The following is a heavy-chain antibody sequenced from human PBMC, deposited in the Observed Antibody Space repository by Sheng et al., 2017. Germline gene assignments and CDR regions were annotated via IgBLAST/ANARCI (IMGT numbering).Heavy chain of an antibody. CDR1: GFTFSSYE. V-gene: IGHV3-48*03. Sequence: EVQLVESGGDLVPPGGSLRLSCAASGFTFSSYEMNWVRQTPGKGLEWLSYISSSGGTIHYADSVKGRFTISRDNAKNSVYLQMNSLRAEDTALYYCARGRWLHSRSYYFDSWGQGTLVTVSS. J-gene: IGHJ4*02. CDR2: ISSSGGTI. CDR3: ARGRWLHSRSYYFDS. D-gene: IGHD3-10*01.